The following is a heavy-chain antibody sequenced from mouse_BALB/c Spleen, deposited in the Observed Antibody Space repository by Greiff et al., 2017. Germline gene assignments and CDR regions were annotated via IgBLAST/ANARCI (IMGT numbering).Heavy chain of an antibody. Sequence: QVQLQQSAAELARPGASVKMSCKASGYTFTSYTMHWVKQRPGQGLEWIGYINPSSGYTEYNQKFKDKTTLTADKSSSTAYMQLSSLTSEDSAVYYCARIRPHYYGSSHGYFDVWGAGTTVTVSS. J-gene: IGHJ1*01. D-gene: IGHD1-1*01. CDR1: GYTFTSYT. CDR2: INPSSGYT. CDR3: ARIRPHYYGSSHGYFDV. V-gene: IGHV1-4*02.